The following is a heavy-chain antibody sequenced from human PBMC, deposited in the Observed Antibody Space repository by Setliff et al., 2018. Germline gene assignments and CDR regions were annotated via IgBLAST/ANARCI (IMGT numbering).Heavy chain of an antibody. J-gene: IGHJ6*02. D-gene: IGHD3-10*01. CDR1: GYSFTSYG. Sequence: ASVKVSCKASGYSFTSYGISWVRQAPGQGLEWMGWISAYNDNKNYAQKFQGRVTMTTDTSTNTVFMELRSLRSDDTAMFYCARVVYYASGSSLSYGMDVWGQGTVVTVSS. CDR2: ISAYNDNK. V-gene: IGHV1-18*01. CDR3: ARVVYYASGSSLSYGMDV.